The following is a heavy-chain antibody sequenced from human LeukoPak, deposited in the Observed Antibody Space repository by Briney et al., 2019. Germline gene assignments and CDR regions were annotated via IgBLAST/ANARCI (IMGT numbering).Heavy chain of an antibody. CDR3: ARVRRDRATMTFILYYMDV. CDR1: GGTFSSYA. D-gene: IGHD1-26*01. Sequence: SVKVSCKASGGTFSSYAISWVRQAPGQGLEWMGRIIPISGTANYAQKFQGRVTISTDESTSTAYLELNSLRSEDTAVYYCARVRRDRATMTFILYYMDVWGKGTTVTVSS. V-gene: IGHV1-69*05. J-gene: IGHJ6*03. CDR2: IIPISGTA.